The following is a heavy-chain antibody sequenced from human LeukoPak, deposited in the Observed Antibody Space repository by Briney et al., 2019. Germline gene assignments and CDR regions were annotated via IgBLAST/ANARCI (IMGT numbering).Heavy chain of an antibody. J-gene: IGHJ4*02. Sequence: HPAETLSLTCAVSGYSISSGYYWDWIRHPPGKGLEWIGNIYHSESTYKTPSLKSRVTISSDTSKNQFSLNLSSVTAADTAMYYCARLSGAPIRHPIYHFDYWGRGTLVTVYS. D-gene: IGHD2-2*02. CDR3: ARLSGAPIRHPIYHFDY. CDR1: GYSISSGYY. CDR2: IYHSEST. V-gene: IGHV4-38-2*01.